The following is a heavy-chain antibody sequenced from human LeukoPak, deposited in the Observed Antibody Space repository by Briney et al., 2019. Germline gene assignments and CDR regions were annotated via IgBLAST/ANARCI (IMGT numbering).Heavy chain of an antibody. D-gene: IGHD6-13*01. CDR3: AKGIQSIAAAGPYFDY. V-gene: IGHV3-9*01. Sequence: GGSLRLSCAASGFTFDDYAMHWVRQAPGEGLEWVSGISWNSGSIGYADSVKGRFTISRDNAKNSLYLQMNSLRAEDTALYYCAKGIQSIAAAGPYFDYWGQGTLVTVSS. CDR1: GFTFDDYA. CDR2: ISWNSGSI. J-gene: IGHJ4*02.